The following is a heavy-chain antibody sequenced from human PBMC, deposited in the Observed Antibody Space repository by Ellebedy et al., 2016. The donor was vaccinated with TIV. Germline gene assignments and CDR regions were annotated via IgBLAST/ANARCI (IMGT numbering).Heavy chain of an antibody. J-gene: IGHJ3*02. D-gene: IGHD3-3*01. V-gene: IGHV3-23*01. Sequence: GESLKISXAASGFTLRDYAMSWVRQAPGKGLEWVSTLRGSGVSTTYADSVQGRFTFYRDDSKNTLYLQAGSLNAEDTAMYYCAKDADPDLYYTKYPMGTAFDIWGQGTMVTVSS. CDR2: LRGSGVST. CDR3: AKDADPDLYYTKYPMGTAFDI. CDR1: GFTLRDYA.